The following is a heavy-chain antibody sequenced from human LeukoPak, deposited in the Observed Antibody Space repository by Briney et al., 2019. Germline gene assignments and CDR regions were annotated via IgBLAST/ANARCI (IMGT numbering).Heavy chain of an antibody. CDR3: ATSTVYLAYDY. D-gene: IGHD2-2*02. J-gene: IGHJ4*02. CDR1: GGTFSSYA. CDR2: IIPILGIA. Sequence: SVKVSCKASGGTFSSYATSWVRQAPGQGLEWMGRIIPILGIANYAQQFQGRVTITADKSTSTAYMELSSLRSEDTGVYYCATSTVYLAYDYWGQGTLVTVSS. V-gene: IGHV1-69*04.